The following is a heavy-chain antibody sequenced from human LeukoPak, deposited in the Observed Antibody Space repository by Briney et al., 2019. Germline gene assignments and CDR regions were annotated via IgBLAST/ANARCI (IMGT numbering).Heavy chain of an antibody. CDR2: IYVSGST. J-gene: IGHJ4*02. CDR1: GGSISSGSYH. CDR3: ATATDYPWYFDY. Sequence: SDTVSLTYSVCGGSISSGSYHGSWIRQPAGRGLERIGHIYVSGSTNYHPSLRSRIPISLDTSKTQFSLQLSSVTAADTAVYYCATATDYPWYFDYWGQGTLVTVSS. D-gene: IGHD4-11*01. V-gene: IGHV4-61*09.